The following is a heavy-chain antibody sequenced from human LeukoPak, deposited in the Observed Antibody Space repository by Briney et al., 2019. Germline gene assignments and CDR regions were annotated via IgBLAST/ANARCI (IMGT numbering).Heavy chain of an antibody. V-gene: IGHV2-5*01. D-gene: IGHD4-17*01. CDR1: GFSLSTSGVG. CDR3: AHLSYGVPFDY. CDR2: IYWNDDK. Sequence: SGPTLVKPTQTLTLTCTFSGFSLSTSGVGVGWIRQPPGEALEWLALIYWNDDKRYSPSLKSRLTITKDTSKNQVVLTMTNMDPVDTATYYCAHLSYGVPFDYWGQGTLVTVSS. J-gene: IGHJ4*02.